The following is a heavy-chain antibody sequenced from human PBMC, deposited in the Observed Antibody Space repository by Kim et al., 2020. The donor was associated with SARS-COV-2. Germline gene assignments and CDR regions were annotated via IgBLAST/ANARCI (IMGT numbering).Heavy chain of an antibody. CDR3: ARGVITFGGVIVIPHNWFDP. V-gene: IGHV4-39*07. CDR1: GGSISSSSYY. J-gene: IGHJ5*02. Sequence: SETLSLTCTVSGGSISSSSYYWGWIRQPPGKGLEWIGSIYYSGSTYYNPSLKSRVTISVDTSKNQFSLKLSSVTAADTAVYYCARGVITFGGVIVIPHNWFDPWGQGTLVTVSS. CDR2: IYYSGST. D-gene: IGHD3-16*02.